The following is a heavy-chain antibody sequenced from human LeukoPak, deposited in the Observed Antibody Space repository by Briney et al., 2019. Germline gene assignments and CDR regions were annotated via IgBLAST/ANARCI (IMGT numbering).Heavy chain of an antibody. CDR3: ARDLPYGSSPETPIDY. CDR1: GYMFTRYG. V-gene: IGHV1-18*01. J-gene: IGHJ4*02. D-gene: IGHD6-6*01. Sequence: ASVKVSCKASGYMFTRYGISWVRQAPGQGLEWMGWISAYNDNTNYEQKFQGRVTLTTNPSTNTAYMELRKLRSDDTALYYCARDLPYGSSPETPIDYWGQGTLVTVSA. CDR2: ISAYNDNT.